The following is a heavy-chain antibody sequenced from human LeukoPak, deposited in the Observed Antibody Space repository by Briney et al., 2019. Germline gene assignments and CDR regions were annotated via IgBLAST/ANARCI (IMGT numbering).Heavy chain of an antibody. CDR2: IYYRGST. Sequence: SETLSLTCTVSGGSISSSSFYWGWIRQPPGKGLEWIGSIYYRGSTYYNPSLKSQVTISVDMSENQVPLKLRSVTAADTAVYYCTEFYFDRSGYADYWGQGTLVTVSS. J-gene: IGHJ4*02. CDR1: GGSISSSSFY. V-gene: IGHV4-39*01. D-gene: IGHD3-22*01. CDR3: TEFYFDRSGYADY.